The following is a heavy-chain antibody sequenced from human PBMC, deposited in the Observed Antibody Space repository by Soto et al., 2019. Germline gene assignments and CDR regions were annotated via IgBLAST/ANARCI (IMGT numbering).Heavy chain of an antibody. CDR2: IIPIVGTA. CDR3: ARTSAGLMVYGMGFDY. J-gene: IGHJ4*02. Sequence: GASVKVSSKAPGGTFSSYAISWVRQAPGQGLEWMGGIIPIVGTANYAQKFQGRVTITADEYTSTAYMELNSLRAEDTAVYHCARTSAGLMVYGMGFDYWGQGSLVTVSS. V-gene: IGHV1-69*13. D-gene: IGHD2-8*01. CDR1: GGTFSSYA.